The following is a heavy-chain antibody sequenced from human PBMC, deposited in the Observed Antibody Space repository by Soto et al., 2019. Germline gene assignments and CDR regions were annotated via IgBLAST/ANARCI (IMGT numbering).Heavy chain of an antibody. D-gene: IGHD6-13*01. CDR2: IFYSGST. CDR3: ARDKGIAADN. J-gene: IGHJ4*02. V-gene: IGHV4-31*02. CDR1: GDSISSGHYY. Sequence: SETLSLTCTVSGDSISSGHYYWTWIRQLPGKGLEWIGHIFYSGSTSYNPSLKSRVTISLDTSKNQFSLKLSSVAAADTAVYYCARDKGIAADNWGQGTLVTVSS.